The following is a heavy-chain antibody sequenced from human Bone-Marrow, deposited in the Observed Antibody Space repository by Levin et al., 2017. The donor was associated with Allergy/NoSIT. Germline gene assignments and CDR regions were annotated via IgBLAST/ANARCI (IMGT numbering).Heavy chain of an antibody. CDR2: INQDGTIT. CDR3: ARDTDDFGPVFDY. CDR1: GSGFSRYW. Sequence: ASVKVSCVASGSGFSRYWMSWVRQAPGKGLEWVANINQDGTITYHMDSVKGRFTISRDNAKTSLYLQMNSLRAEDTATYYCARDTDDFGPVFDYWGQGAPVTVAS. D-gene: IGHD4/OR15-4a*01. V-gene: IGHV3-7*01. J-gene: IGHJ4*02.